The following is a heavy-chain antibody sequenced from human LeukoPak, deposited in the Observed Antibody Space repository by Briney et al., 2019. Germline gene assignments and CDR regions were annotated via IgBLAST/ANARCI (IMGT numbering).Heavy chain of an antibody. J-gene: IGHJ4*02. D-gene: IGHD3-22*01. Sequence: ASVKVSCKASGGTFSSYAISWVRQAPGQGLEWMGRIIPIFGTANYAQKFQGRVTITTDESTSTAYMELSSLRSEDTAGYSFARYNYYDSSGYPAGGQGPLVTVS. CDR2: IIPIFGTA. CDR3: ARYNYYDSSGYPA. CDR1: GGTFSSYA. V-gene: IGHV1-69*05.